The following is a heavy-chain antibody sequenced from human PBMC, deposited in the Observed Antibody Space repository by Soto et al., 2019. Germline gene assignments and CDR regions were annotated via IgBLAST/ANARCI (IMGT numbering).Heavy chain of an antibody. CDR1: GFTFSSYG. D-gene: IGHD6-13*01. Sequence: PGGSLRLSCAASGFTFSSYGMHWVRQAPGKGLEWVAVISYDGSNKYYADSVKGRFTISRDNSKNTLYLQMNSLRAEDTAVYYFAKDLVGAAAGTSGYYYYYMDVWGKGTTVTVSS. V-gene: IGHV3-30*18. CDR3: AKDLVGAAAGTSGYYYYYMDV. J-gene: IGHJ6*03. CDR2: ISYDGSNK.